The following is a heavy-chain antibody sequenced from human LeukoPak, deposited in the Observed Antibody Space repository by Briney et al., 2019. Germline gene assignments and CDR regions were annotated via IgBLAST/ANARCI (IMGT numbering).Heavy chain of an antibody. CDR2: INGKSGDT. D-gene: IGHD1-26*01. J-gene: IGHJ4*02. CDR1: GYTLTGNS. CDR3: ARKVVGATHPLDY. V-gene: IGHV1-2*02. Sequence: GASVTVSCEASGYTLTGNSMHWVRQAPGQGLEWMGWINGKSGDTKYAKKFQGRVTTTRDSSTSTVYMELSSLKSDDTALYYCARKVVGATHPLDYWGQGTLVTVSS.